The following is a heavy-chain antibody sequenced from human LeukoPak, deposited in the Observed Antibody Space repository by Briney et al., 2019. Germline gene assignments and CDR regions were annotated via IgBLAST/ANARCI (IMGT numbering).Heavy chain of an antibody. D-gene: IGHD3-22*01. Sequence: PGGSLRLSCAASGFIFSGSDMHWVRQVSGKGLEWVGRIRSKANSYATGYAASVRGRFIISRDDSKNTAYLQMNSLKTEDTAVYYCTRNYYYDSSGYYYVAMGYWGQGTLVTVSS. CDR1: GFIFSGSD. CDR3: TRNYYYDSSGYYYVAMGY. CDR2: IRSKANSYAT. J-gene: IGHJ4*02. V-gene: IGHV3-73*01.